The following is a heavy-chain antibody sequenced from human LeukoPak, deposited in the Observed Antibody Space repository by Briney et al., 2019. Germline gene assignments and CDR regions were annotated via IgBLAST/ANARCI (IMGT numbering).Heavy chain of an antibody. V-gene: IGHV3-23*01. CDR2: ISGSGGST. CDR3: AKVGCSSTSCYRLLNNWFDP. J-gene: IGHJ5*02. D-gene: IGHD2-2*01. CDR1: GFTFSSYA. Sequence: TGGSLRLSCAASGFTFSSYAMSWVRQAPGKGLEWVPAISGSGGSTYYADSVKGRFTISRDNSKNTLYLQMNSLRAEDTAVYYCAKVGCSSTSCYRLLNNWFDPWGQGTLVTVSS.